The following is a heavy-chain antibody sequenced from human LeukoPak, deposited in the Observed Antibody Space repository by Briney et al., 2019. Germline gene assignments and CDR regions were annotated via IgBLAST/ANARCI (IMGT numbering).Heavy chain of an antibody. CDR2: IYWDDDK. J-gene: IGHJ4*02. V-gene: IGHV2-5*02. D-gene: IGHD3-10*01. Sequence: RGSGPTLVNPTQTLTLTCTFSGFSLSATAVGVGWIRQPPGKALEWLALIYWDDDKYYSPSLKSRLTITKDTSKNQVVLTMTNMDPVDTATYYCAHYYGSGSYYNRYFNYWGQGTLVTVSS. CDR1: GFSLSATAVG. CDR3: AHYYGSGSYYNRYFNY.